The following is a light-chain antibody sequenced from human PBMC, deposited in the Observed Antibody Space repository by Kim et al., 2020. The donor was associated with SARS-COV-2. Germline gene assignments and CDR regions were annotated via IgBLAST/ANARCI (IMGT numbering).Light chain of an antibody. J-gene: IGKJ4*01. V-gene: IGKV1-8*01. CDR2: DAF. Sequence: YASTGDRVTIACRASQDISNSLAWYQQKPGKAPELLIYDAFTLQSGVSPRFSGSRSGTDFTLTISSLQSEDFATYYCQQHYIYPLTFGGGTKLEI. CDR3: QQHYIYPLT. CDR1: QDISNS.